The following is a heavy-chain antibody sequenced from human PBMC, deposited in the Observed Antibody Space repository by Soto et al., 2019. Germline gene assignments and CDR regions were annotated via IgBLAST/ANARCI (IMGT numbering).Heavy chain of an antibody. J-gene: IGHJ6*03. D-gene: IGHD6-19*01. Sequence: GGSLRLSCAASGFTFSSYGMHWVRQAPGKGLEWVAVIWYDGSNKYYADSVKGRFTISRDNSKNTLYLQMNSLRAEDTAVYYCARDPLGYSSGWPGVYYYYMDVWGKGTTVTVSS. CDR2: IWYDGSNK. V-gene: IGHV3-33*01. CDR1: GFTFSSYG. CDR3: ARDPLGYSSGWPGVYYYYMDV.